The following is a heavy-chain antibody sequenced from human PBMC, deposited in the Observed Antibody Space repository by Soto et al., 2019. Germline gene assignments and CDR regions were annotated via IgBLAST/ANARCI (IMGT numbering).Heavy chain of an antibody. D-gene: IGHD4-17*01. Sequence: QVQLQQSGPRLVKPSETLSLTCTVSSGPDRSHNWGWIRQPPGRGLEWIGYAYYTGDTAYNPSLRGRVTTXAXTXXNDISLTLNSVTAADTAVYYCVRQGIDYLHGLVDVWGQGTTVSVSS. J-gene: IGHJ6*02. CDR2: AYYTGDT. V-gene: IGHV4-59*08. CDR1: SGPDRSHN. CDR3: VRQGIDYLHGLVDV.